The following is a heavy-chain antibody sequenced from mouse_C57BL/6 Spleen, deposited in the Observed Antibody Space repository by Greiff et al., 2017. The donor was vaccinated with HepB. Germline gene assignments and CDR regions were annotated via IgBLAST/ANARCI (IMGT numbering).Heavy chain of an antibody. CDR1: GYTFTSYW. D-gene: IGHD1-1*01. J-gene: IGHJ2*01. Sequence: QVQLQQPGAELVKPGASVKLSCKASGYTFTSYWMHWVKQRPGQGLEWIGMIHPNSGSTNYNEKFKSKATLTVDKSSSTAYMQLSSLTSEDSAVYYCANYYGSRYYCDYWGQGTTLTVSS. V-gene: IGHV1-64*01. CDR3: ANYYGSRYYCDY. CDR2: IHPNSGST.